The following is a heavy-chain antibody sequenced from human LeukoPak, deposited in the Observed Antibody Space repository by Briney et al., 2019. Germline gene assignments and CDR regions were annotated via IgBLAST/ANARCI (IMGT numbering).Heavy chain of an antibody. J-gene: IGHJ4*02. D-gene: IGHD3-16*01. V-gene: IGHV3-9*01. CDR3: AKDSVLGGGFDY. CDR1: GFTFSSYS. CDR2: ISWNSGSI. Sequence: PGGSLRLSCAASGFTFSSYSMNWVRQAPGKGLEWVSGISWNSGSIGYADSVKGRFTISRDNAKNSLYLQMNSLRAEDTALYYCAKDSVLGGGFDYWGQGTLVTVSS.